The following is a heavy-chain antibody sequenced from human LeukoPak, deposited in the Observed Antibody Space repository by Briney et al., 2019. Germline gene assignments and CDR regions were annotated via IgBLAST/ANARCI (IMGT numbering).Heavy chain of an antibody. Sequence: QPGGSLRLSCVASGFTFSSYSMNWVRQAPGKGLEWVSYISSSSSSKYYADSVKGRFTISRDNAENSLYLQMNSLRDEDTAVYYCARDRVGATAGRYYYGMDVWGQGTTVTVSS. CDR3: ARDRVGATAGRYYYGMDV. V-gene: IGHV3-48*02. CDR2: ISSSSSSK. J-gene: IGHJ6*02. CDR1: GFTFSSYS. D-gene: IGHD1-26*01.